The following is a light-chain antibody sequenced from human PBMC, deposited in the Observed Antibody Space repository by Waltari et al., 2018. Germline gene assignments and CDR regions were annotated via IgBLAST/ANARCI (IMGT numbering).Light chain of an antibody. CDR1: NSDIGGDDH. CDR2: GGS. Sequence: QSALTQPPSLSGSPRHSITISCTGTNSDIGGDDHAFWYQHHSGKAPKLMIFGGSDRPSGVSNRFSGSKSGNTASLTISELQADDEADYYCSSFTSSATWVFGGGTKLTVL. V-gene: IGLV2-14*03. J-gene: IGLJ3*02. CDR3: SSFTSSATWV.